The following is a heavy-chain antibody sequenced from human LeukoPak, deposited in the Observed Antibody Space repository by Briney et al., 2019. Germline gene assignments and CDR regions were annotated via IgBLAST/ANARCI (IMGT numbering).Heavy chain of an antibody. J-gene: IGHJ6*02. CDR2: IVVGSGNT. CDR1: GFTFTSSA. D-gene: IGHD4-17*01. CDR3: ATDSTVTTPQAYGMDV. Sequence: GASVKVSCKASGFTFTSSAMQWVRQARGQRLEWIGWIVVGSGNTNYAQKFQERVTITRDMSTSTAYMELSSLRSEDTAVYYCATDSTVTTPQAYGMDVWGQGTTVTVSS. V-gene: IGHV1-58*02.